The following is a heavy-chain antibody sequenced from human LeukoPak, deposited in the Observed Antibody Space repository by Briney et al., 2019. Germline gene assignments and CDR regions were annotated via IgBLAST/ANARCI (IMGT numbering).Heavy chain of an antibody. CDR1: GFTFSSYW. J-gene: IGHJ4*02. CDR3: ARERAVGSSGWYFDY. CDR2: IKQDGSEK. Sequence: PGGSLRLSCAASGFTFSSYWMSWVRQAPGKGLEWVANIKQDGSEKYYVDSVKGRFTISRDNAKNSLYLQMNSLRAEDTAVYYCARERAVGSSGWYFDYWGQGTLVTVSS. V-gene: IGHV3-7*01. D-gene: IGHD6-19*01.